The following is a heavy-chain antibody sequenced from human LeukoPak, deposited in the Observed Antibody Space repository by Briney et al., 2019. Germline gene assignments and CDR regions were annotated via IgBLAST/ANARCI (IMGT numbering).Heavy chain of an antibody. Sequence: TSETLSLTCAVYGGSFSGYYWSWIRQPPGKGLEWIGEINHSGSTNYNPSLKSRVTISEDTSKNQFSLKLTSVTAADTAVYYCARVTGMRYFDSWGPGTLVTVSS. V-gene: IGHV4-34*01. CDR3: ARVTGMRYFDS. J-gene: IGHJ4*02. D-gene: IGHD3-9*01. CDR2: INHSGST. CDR1: GGSFSGYY.